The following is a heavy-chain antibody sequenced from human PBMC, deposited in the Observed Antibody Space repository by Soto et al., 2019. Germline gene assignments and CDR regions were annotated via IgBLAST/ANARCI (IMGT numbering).Heavy chain of an antibody. J-gene: IGHJ4*01. V-gene: IGHV3-23*01. CDR1: GFTFSTYV. Sequence: PGGSLRLSCAASGFTFSTYVMSWVRQAPGKGLEWVSAIRSSGDYTYYVDSVKGRFSISRDNSKNTLFLQMNSLRAEDTAVYYCAKNRSPGGSGTNYFDYWGQGTLVTVSS. D-gene: IGHD6-19*01. CDR3: AKNRSPGGSGTNYFDY. CDR2: IRSSGDYT.